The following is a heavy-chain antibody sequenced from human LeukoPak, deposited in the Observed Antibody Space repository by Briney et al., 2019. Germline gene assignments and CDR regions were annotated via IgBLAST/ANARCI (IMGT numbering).Heavy chain of an antibody. J-gene: IGHJ4*02. CDR1: GFTFSNAW. Sequence: GGSLRLSCAASGFTFSNAWMSWVRQAPGKGLEWVGRIKSKTDGGTTDYAAPVKGRFTISRDDSKNTLFLQMNSLKTEDTAVYYCTAYYFGSGSYCNPHYWGQGTLVTVSS. V-gene: IGHV3-15*01. CDR2: IKSKTDGGTT. CDR3: TAYYFGSGSYCNPHY. D-gene: IGHD3-10*01.